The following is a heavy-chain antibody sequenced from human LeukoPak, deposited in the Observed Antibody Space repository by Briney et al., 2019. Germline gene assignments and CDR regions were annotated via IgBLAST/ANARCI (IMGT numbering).Heavy chain of an antibody. J-gene: IGHJ4*02. CDR1: GFTFSNYW. CDR3: ARDRNWAFDY. D-gene: IGHD7-27*01. Sequence: QPGGSLRLSCAASGFTFSNYWMHWVRQAPGKGLVWVSRINSDGSSTTYADSVKGRFTISRDNAKNTLYLQMNSLRDADTAVYYCARDRNWAFDYWGQGTLVTVSS. V-gene: IGHV3-74*01. CDR2: INSDGSST.